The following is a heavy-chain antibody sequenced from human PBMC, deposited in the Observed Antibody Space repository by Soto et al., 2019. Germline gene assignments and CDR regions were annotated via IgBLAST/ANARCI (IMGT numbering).Heavy chain of an antibody. J-gene: IGHJ6*02. D-gene: IGHD6-13*01. CDR2: IYHTGTT. CDR1: GGSINSGDYS. Sequence: PSETLSLTCAVSGGSINSGDYSWTWIRQPPGKGLEWIGYIYHTGTTYYNMSLKSRVTISVDRSKNQFSLKLSSVTAADTAVYYCARGKGIAAAQAYYYYYGMDVWGQGTTVTVS. CDR3: ARGKGIAAAQAYYYYYGMDV. V-gene: IGHV4-30-2*01.